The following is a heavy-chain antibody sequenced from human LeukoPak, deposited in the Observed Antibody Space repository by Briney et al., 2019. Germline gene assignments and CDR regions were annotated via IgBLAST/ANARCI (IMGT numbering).Heavy chain of an antibody. V-gene: IGHV4-59*01. D-gene: IGHD3-10*01. CDR1: GGSISGYY. J-gene: IGHJ4*02. CDR2: IYYSGNT. CDR3: ARVRSGVQGVGYFDY. Sequence: PSETLSLTCSVSGGSISGYYWSWIRQPPGKGLEWIGYIYYSGNTNYNPSLKSRVTISVDTSKNQFSLKLSSVTAADTAVYYCARVRSGVQGVGYFDYWGQGTLVTVSS.